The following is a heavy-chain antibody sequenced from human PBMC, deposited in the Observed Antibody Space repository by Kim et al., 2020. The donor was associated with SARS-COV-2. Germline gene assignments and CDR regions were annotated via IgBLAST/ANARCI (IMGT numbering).Heavy chain of an antibody. CDR3: ARGQAGTGMAL. CDR1: GGSISSYY. D-gene: IGHD6-13*01. J-gene: IGHJ2*01. V-gene: IGHV4-59*13. Sequence: SETLSLTCTVSGGSISSYYWSWIRQPAGKGLEWIGYIDYSGSTNYNPSLKSRVTISVDKSKNQFSLKLSSVTAADTAVYYCARGQAGTGMALWGRGTLVTVSS. CDR2: IDYSGST.